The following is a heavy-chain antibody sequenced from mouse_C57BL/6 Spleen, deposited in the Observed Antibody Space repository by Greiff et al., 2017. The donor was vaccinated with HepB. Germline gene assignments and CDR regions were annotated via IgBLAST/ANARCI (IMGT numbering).Heavy chain of an antibody. D-gene: IGHD1-1*01. Sequence: EVMLVESGGGLVQPGGSMKLSCAASGFTFSDAWMDWVRQSPEKGLEWVAEIRNKANNHATYYAESVKGRFTISRDDSKSSVYLQMNSLRAEDTGIYYCTRPPIYYGSSYWYFDVWGTGTTVTVSS. J-gene: IGHJ1*03. CDR1: GFTFSDAW. CDR3: TRPPIYYGSSYWYFDV. CDR2: IRNKANNHAT. V-gene: IGHV6-6*01.